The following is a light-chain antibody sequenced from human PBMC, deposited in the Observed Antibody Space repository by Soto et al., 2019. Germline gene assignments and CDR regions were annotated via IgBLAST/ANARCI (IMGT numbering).Light chain of an antibody. J-gene: IGKJ1*01. CDR3: QQSYTTPRT. CDR2: AAS. V-gene: IGKV1-39*01. Sequence: DIQMTQSPSSLSASVGDRVTITCRARQSINNYLNWYQQKPGKAPNLLIYAASNLQSGVPSRFSGSGSGTDFTLTISSLQPEDCATYYCQQSYTTPRTFGQGTRVEIK. CDR1: QSINNY.